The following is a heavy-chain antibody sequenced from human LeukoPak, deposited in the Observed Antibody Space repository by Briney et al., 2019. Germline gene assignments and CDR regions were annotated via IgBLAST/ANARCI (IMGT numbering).Heavy chain of an antibody. D-gene: IGHD5-24*01. Sequence: PGGSLRLSCAGSGFIFKTYAMSWVRQAPGKGLEWISAISGSGGSTYYADSVKGRFTISRDNSKNTLYLQMNSLRAEDTAVYYCAKKAVEMATISYWGQGTLVTVSS. CDR2: ISGSGGST. J-gene: IGHJ4*02. CDR1: GFIFKTYA. CDR3: AKKAVEMATISY. V-gene: IGHV3-23*01.